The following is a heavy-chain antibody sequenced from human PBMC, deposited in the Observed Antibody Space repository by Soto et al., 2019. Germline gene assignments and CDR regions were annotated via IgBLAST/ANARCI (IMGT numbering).Heavy chain of an antibody. CDR1: GGSTSKYY. CDR2: IYYSGST. CDR3: ARQIDFWSGYYYFDY. Sequence: SETLSLTCTVSGGSTSKYYWSWIRQPPGKGLEWIGYIYYSGSTNYNPSLKRRVTISVDTSKNQFSLKLSSVTAADTAVYYCARQIDFWSGYYYFDYWGQGTLVTVS. D-gene: IGHD3-3*01. V-gene: IGHV4-59*08. J-gene: IGHJ4*02.